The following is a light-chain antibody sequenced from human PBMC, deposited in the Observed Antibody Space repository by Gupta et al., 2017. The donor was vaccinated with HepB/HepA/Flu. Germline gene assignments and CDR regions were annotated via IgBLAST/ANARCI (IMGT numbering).Light chain of an antibody. Sequence: DIQLTQSPSTLSASVGDTVTITYRASQRISTWLAWYQQKPGKAPKVLIFQASTLQSGVPSRFSGSGTGTXFTLTIXSLQPDDFATYYCQHENSSPWTFGXGTKVEIK. CDR1: QRISTW. J-gene: IGKJ1*01. CDR2: QAS. V-gene: IGKV1-5*03. CDR3: QHENSSPWT.